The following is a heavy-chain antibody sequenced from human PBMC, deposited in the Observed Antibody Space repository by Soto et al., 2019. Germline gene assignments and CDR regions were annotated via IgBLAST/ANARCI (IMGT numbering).Heavy chain of an antibody. V-gene: IGHV3-23*01. CDR3: AKASGFGELFTTAGYGMDV. J-gene: IGHJ6*02. CDR1: GFTFSSYA. D-gene: IGHD3-10*01. CDR2: ISAGGVGT. Sequence: QPGGSLRLSCEASGFTFSSYAMSWVRQAPGKGLEWVSGISAGGVGTYYADSVRGRFTISRDNSKNTLYLQMNGLRAEDTAVYFCAKASGFGELFTTAGYGMDVWGQGTTVTVSS.